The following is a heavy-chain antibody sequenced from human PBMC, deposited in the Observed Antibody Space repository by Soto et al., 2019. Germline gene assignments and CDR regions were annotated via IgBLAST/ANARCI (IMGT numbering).Heavy chain of an antibody. CDR2: ISGSGGST. CDR3: AKDVVVVPAAIEGGDY. CDR1: GFTFSSYA. V-gene: IGHV3-23*01. Sequence: GGSLRLSCAASGFTFSSYAMSWVRQAPGKGLEWVSAISGSGGSTYYADSVKGRFTISRDNSKNTLYLQMNSLRAEDTAVYYCAKDVVVVPAAIEGGDYWGQGTLVTVSS. D-gene: IGHD2-2*01. J-gene: IGHJ4*02.